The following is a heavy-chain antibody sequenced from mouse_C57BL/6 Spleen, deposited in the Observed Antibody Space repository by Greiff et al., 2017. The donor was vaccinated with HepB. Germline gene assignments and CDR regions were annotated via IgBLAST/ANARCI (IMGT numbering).Heavy chain of an antibody. CDR1: GYTFTSYW. CDR3: ARQGYDEGDFDY. J-gene: IGHJ2*01. D-gene: IGHD2-2*01. CDR2: INPSNGGT. Sequence: QVQLKQPGTELVKPGASVKLSCKASGYTFTSYWMHWVKQRPGQGLEWIGNINPSNGGTNYNEKFKSKATLTVDKSSSTAYMQLSSLTSEDSAVYYCARQGYDEGDFDYWGQGTTLTVSS. V-gene: IGHV1-53*01.